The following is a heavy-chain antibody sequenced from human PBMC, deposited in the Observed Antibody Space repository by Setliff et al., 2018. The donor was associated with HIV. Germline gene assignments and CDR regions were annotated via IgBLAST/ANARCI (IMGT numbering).Heavy chain of an antibody. CDR3: ARQKRGVDACDI. Sequence: PSETLSLTCIVSGGPISSTNYYWGWIRQPPGKGLEWIGSIYYSGSTYYNPSLKSRVTISVDTSKNQFSLKLSSVTAADTAVYYCARQKRGVDACDIWGQGTMVTVSS. J-gene: IGHJ3*02. D-gene: IGHD3-10*01. CDR1: GGPISSTNYY. CDR2: IYYSGST. V-gene: IGHV4-39*01.